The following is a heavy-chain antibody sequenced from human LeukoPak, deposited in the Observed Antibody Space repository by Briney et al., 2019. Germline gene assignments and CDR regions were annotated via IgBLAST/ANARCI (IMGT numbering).Heavy chain of an antibody. CDR3: AKFVDESDYVSFDY. J-gene: IGHJ4*02. CDR1: GFTFSSYG. V-gene: IGHV3-30*18. Sequence: GGSLRLSCAASGFTFSSYGMHWVRQAPGKGLVWVAVISYDGSNKYYADSVKGRFTISRDNSKNTLYLQMNSLRAEDTAVYYCAKFVDESDYVSFDYWGQGTLVTVSS. D-gene: IGHD4-17*01. CDR2: ISYDGSNK.